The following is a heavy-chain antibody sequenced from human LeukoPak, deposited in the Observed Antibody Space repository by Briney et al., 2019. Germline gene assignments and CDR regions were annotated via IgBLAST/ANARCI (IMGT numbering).Heavy chain of an antibody. V-gene: IGHV4-39*07. J-gene: IGHJ4*02. D-gene: IGHD3-22*01. Sequence: SETLSLTCTVSGDSISRSSDYWGWIRQPPGKGPEWIGSVYYIGSTFYNPSLKSRLTISIDTSKNQFSLKLRSVTAADTAVYYCASPDSSGYTLDYWGQGTLVTVFS. CDR3: ASPDSSGYTLDY. CDR2: VYYIGST. CDR1: GDSISRSSDY.